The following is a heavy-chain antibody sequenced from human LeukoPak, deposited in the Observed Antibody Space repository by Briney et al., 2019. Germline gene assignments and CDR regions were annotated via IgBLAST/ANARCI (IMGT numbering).Heavy chain of an antibody. CDR1: GYTFTGYY. CDR3: ATESHSSGWYTTAFDI. V-gene: IGHV1-24*01. CDR2: FDPEDGET. J-gene: IGHJ3*02. D-gene: IGHD6-19*01. Sequence: ASVKVSCKASGYTFTGYYMHWVRQAPGKGLEWMGGFDPEDGETIYARKFQGRVTMTEDTSTDTAYMELSSLRSDDTAVYYCATESHSSGWYTTAFDIWGQGTVVTVSS.